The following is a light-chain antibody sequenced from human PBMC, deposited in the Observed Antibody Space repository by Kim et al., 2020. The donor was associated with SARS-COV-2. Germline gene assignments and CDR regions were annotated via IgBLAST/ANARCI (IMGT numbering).Light chain of an antibody. CDR1: SSDVGGYNY. CDR2: DVS. J-gene: IGLJ3*02. V-gene: IGLV2-11*01. CDR3: CSYAGSYTFWV. Sequence: VTIAWKGTSSDVGGYNYVSWYKQQTGKAPKLMIYDVSKRPSGVPDRFSGSKSGNTASLTISELQAEDEADYYCCSYAGSYTFWVFGGGTKLTVL.